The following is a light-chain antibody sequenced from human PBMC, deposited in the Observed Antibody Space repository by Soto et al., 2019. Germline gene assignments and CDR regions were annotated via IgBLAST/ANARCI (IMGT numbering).Light chain of an antibody. V-gene: IGKV3-11*01. CDR3: QQRSNWPSIT. J-gene: IGKJ5*01. Sequence: PGERATLSCRASQSVSSYLAWYQQKPGQAPRLLIYDASNRATGIPARFSGSESGTDFTLTISSLEPEDFAVYYCQQRSNWPSITFGQGTRLEIK. CDR1: QSVSSY. CDR2: DAS.